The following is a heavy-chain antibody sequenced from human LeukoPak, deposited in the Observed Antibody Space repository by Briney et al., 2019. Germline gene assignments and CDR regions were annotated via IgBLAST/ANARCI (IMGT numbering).Heavy chain of an antibody. CDR3: VKPEGYSSSWYGYFQH. CDR1: GFTFSSYA. D-gene: IGHD6-13*01. J-gene: IGHJ1*01. Sequence: GGSLRLSCSASGFTFSSYAMHWVRQAPGKGLEYVSAISSNGGSTYYADSVKGRFTISRDNSKKTLYLQMSSLRAEDTAVYYCVKPEGYSSSWYGYFQHWGQGTLVTVSS. V-gene: IGHV3-64D*06. CDR2: ISSNGGST.